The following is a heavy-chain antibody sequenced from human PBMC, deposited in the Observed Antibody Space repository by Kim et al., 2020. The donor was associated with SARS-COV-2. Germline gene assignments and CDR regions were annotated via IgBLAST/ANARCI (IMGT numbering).Heavy chain of an antibody. V-gene: IGHV4-39*01. J-gene: IGHJ4*02. CDR2: IYYSGNT. Sequence: SETLSLICTVSGVSITSTRYYWGWIRQPPGKGLEWIGHIYYSGNTYYSPSLKSRVSISVDTSKNQFSLNLSSVTAADTAVYYCATYVTATANFDYWGRGTLVTVSS. CDR1: GVSITSTRYY. D-gene: IGHD5-18*01. CDR3: ATYVTATANFDY.